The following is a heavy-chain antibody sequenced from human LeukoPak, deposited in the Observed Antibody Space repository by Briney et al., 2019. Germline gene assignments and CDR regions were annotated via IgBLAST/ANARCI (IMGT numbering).Heavy chain of an antibody. CDR2: INSDGSST. Sequence: QPGGSLRLSCAASGFTFSSYWMHWVRQAPGKGLVWVSRINSDGSSTSYADSVKGRFTISRDNAKNTLYLQMNSLRAEDTAVYYCARVFPFSWYLAFDIWGQGTMVTVSS. CDR1: GFTFSSYW. D-gene: IGHD6-13*01. J-gene: IGHJ3*02. V-gene: IGHV3-74*01. CDR3: ARVFPFSWYLAFDI.